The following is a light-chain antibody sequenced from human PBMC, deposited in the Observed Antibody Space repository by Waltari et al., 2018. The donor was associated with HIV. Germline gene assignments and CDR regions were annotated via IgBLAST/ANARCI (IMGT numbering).Light chain of an antibody. V-gene: IGKV3-15*01. Sequence: IVMPLPPATLSVSPGESAPLPCRASQTINTDVGWYQQKPGQTPRLLMSDASSRATGVPDRFSGSGSGTEFTLTISGLQSEDFAVYDCQQYKYWPLTFGGGTKVEIK. CDR2: DAS. CDR3: QQYKYWPLT. CDR1: QTINTD. J-gene: IGKJ4*01.